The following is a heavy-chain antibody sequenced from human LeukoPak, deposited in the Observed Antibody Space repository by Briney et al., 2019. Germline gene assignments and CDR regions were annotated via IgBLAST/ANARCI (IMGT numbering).Heavy chain of an antibody. V-gene: IGHV4-34*01. CDR3: ARAVTARDTIFGVVYNPPGRGNWFDP. J-gene: IGHJ5*02. D-gene: IGHD3-3*01. Sequence: SETLSLTCAVYGGSFSGYYWSWIRQPPGKGLEWIGEINHSGSTNYNPSLKSRVTISVDTSKNQFSLKLSSVTAADTAVYYCARAVTARDTIFGVVYNPPGRGNWFDPWGQGTLVTVSS. CDR1: GGSFSGYY. CDR2: INHSGST.